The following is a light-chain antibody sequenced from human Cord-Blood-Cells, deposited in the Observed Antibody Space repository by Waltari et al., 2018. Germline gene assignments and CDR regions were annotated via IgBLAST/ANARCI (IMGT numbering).Light chain of an antibody. CDR2: LGS. V-gene: IGKV2-28*01. Sequence: DIVMTQSPLSLPVTPGEPASLSCRSSPSLLHSNGYNYLDWYLQKPGQSPQLLIYLGSNRASGVPDRFSGSGSGTDFTLKISRVEAEDVGVYYCMQALQTPRTFGQGTKVEIK. J-gene: IGKJ1*01. CDR3: MQALQTPRT. CDR1: PSLLHSNGYNY.